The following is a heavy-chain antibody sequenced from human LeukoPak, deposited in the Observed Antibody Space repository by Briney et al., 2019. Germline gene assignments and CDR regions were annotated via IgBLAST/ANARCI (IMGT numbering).Heavy chain of an antibody. D-gene: IGHD3-9*01. CDR3: AKWGDYDILTGYYDSDY. J-gene: IGHJ4*02. CDR1: GFIFSNYA. CDR2: IGGRDSGT. V-gene: IGHV3-23*01. Sequence: GASLRLSCAASGFIFSNYAMSWVRQAPGKGLEWVSAIGGRDSGTYYADSVRGRLTVSRDDPKNTLYLQMNTLRAEDTAVYYCAKWGDYDILTGYYDSDYWGQGTLVTVSS.